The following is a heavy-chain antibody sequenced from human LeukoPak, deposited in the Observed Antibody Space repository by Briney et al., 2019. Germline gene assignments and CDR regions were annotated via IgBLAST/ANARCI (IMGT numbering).Heavy chain of an antibody. CDR3: ARDPSYSSSSPYFDY. CDR1: GFTFDDYA. J-gene: IGHJ4*02. V-gene: IGHV3-9*01. Sequence: PGGSLRLSCAASGFTFDDYAMHWVRQVPGKGLEWDSGISWNSGNIEYADSVKGRFTISRDDAKKSLFLQMNSLRAEDTALYYCARDPSYSSSSPYFDYWGQGVLVTVSS. CDR2: ISWNSGNI. D-gene: IGHD6-6*01.